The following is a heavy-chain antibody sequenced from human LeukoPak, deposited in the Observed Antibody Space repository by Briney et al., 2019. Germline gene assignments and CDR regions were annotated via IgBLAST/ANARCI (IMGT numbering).Heavy chain of an antibody. CDR2: IGGSGSTT. J-gene: IGHJ4*02. Sequence: PGGSLRLSRVASGLTFGNYGMNWVRQAPGKGLEWVSSIGGSGSTTYYADSVRGRFTISRDNSKNSMYLQMSSLRAEDTAIYYCAEVESSYCRIWGQGTLVTVSS. CDR3: AEVESSYCRI. V-gene: IGHV3-23*01. D-gene: IGHD3-10*01. CDR1: GLTFGNYG.